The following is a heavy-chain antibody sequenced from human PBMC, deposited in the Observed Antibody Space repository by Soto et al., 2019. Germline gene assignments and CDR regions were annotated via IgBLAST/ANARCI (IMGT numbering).Heavy chain of an antibody. Sequence: LTRAASGGTISNSGYSWSWNRQQPGKGLEWIGYIYQSGSTNYNPSLKSRVSTAVDRSKNQFSLKLTSVTAADTAVYYCVRGGYSYGFGWFGPWGQRTLGT. J-gene: IGHJ5*02. CDR1: GGTISNSGYS. D-gene: IGHD5-18*01. V-gene: IGHV4-30-2*01. CDR3: VRGGYSYGFGWFGP. CDR2: IYQSGST.